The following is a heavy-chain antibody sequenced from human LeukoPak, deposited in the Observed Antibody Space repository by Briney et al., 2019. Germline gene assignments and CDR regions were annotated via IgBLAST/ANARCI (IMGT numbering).Heavy chain of an antibody. Sequence: PGGSLRLSCAASGITFSTSAMSWVRQAPGKGLEWVSVIDASGYTTYNADSVRGRFTISRDNARNTLYLEMNSLGAEDTAVYYCAKYLMVYVSLDVWGKGTPVTVSS. J-gene: IGHJ6*04. CDR1: GITFSTSA. CDR2: IDASGYTT. CDR3: AKYLMVYVSLDV. V-gene: IGHV3-23*01. D-gene: IGHD2-8*01.